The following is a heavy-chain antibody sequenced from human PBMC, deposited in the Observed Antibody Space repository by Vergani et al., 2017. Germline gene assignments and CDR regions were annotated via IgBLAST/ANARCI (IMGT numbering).Heavy chain of an antibody. CDR2: IYYSGGT. J-gene: IGHJ5*02. Sequence: QLQLQESGPGLVKPSETLSLTCTVSGGSISSSSYYWGWIRQPPGKGLEWIGSIYYSGGTYYNPSLKSRVTISVDTSTNQFSLKLSSVTAADTAVYYCARGSPPPPYGDYVWFDPWGQGTLVTVSS. V-gene: IGHV4-39*07. CDR3: ARGSPPPPYGDYVWFDP. CDR1: GGSISSSSYY. D-gene: IGHD4-17*01.